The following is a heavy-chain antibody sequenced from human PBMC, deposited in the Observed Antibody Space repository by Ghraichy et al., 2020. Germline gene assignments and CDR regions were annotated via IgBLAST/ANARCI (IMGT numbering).Heavy chain of an antibody. D-gene: IGHD1-26*01. J-gene: IGHJ6*02. CDR2: IYTSGST. Sequence: SETLSLTCTVSGGSISSGSYYWSWIRQPAGKGLEWIGRIYTSGSTNYNPSLKSRVTISVDTSKNQFSLKLSSVTAADTAVYYCARVWEHYGMDVWGQGTTVTVSS. CDR1: GGSISSGSYY. CDR3: ARVWEHYGMDV. V-gene: IGHV4-61*02.